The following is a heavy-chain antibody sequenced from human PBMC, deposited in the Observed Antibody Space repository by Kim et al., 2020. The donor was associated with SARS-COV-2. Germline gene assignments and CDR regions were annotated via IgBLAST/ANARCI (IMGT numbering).Heavy chain of an antibody. D-gene: IGHD2-15*01. CDR1: GGSFSGYY. V-gene: IGHV4-34*01. CDR2: INHSGST. CDR3: ARGKRGGGSCFDY. J-gene: IGHJ4*02. Sequence: SETLSLTCAVYGGSFSGYYWSWIRQPPGKGLEWIGEINHSGSTNYNPSLKSRVTISVDTSKNQFSLKLSSVTAADTAVYYCARGKRGGGSCFDYWGQGTLVTVSS.